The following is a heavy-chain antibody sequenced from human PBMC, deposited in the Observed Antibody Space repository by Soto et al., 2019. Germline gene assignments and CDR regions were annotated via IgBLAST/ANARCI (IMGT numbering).Heavy chain of an antibody. D-gene: IGHD4-17*01. CDR3: AKYARVRLTTGFDS. V-gene: IGHV3-23*01. CDR2: LSGSGGST. Sequence: EVQLLEHGGGLVQPGGSLRLSCAASGFTFSNYGMSWVRQAPEKGLEWVSSLSGSGGSTYYADSVKGRFTIYRDNSKDTLYLQMNNLGAEDTGIFYCAKYARVRLTTGFDSWGQGTLVAVSS. CDR1: GFTFSNYG. J-gene: IGHJ4*02.